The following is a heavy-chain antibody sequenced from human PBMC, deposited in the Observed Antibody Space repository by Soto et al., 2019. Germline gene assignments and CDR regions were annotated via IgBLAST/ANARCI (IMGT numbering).Heavy chain of an antibody. Sequence: SETLSLTCTVPGGSIISSSYYWGWIRQPPGKGLEWMGSVYYSGNTNYNPSLKSRVTISVDTSKSQFSLTLNSVTPDDTAVYYCVRLIGNSWLDTWGQGTLVTVSS. CDR1: GGSIISSSYY. J-gene: IGHJ5*02. CDR3: VRLIGNSWLDT. CDR2: VYYSGNT. V-gene: IGHV4-39*01.